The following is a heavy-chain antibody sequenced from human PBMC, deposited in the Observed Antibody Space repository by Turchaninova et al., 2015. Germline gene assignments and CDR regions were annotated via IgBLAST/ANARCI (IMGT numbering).Heavy chain of an antibody. Sequence: QITLKESGPPRVKPTQTPTLTCTFPGFSLSTSGVGVGLLRQPPGKALGGLGLIYWDDDKRYSPSLKSRLTITKDTSKNQVVLTMTNMDPVDTATYYCAHRRPNSGGWDTGVFDQWGQGTLVTVSS. J-gene: IGHJ4*02. CDR1: GFSLSTSGVG. CDR3: AHRRPNSGGWDTGVFDQ. V-gene: IGHV2-5*02. CDR2: IYWDDDK. D-gene: IGHD6-19*01.